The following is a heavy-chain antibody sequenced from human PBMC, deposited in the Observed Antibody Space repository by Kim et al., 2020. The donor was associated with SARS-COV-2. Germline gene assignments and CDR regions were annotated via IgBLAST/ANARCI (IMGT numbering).Heavy chain of an antibody. CDR2: IYYSGST. Sequence: SETLSLTCTVSGGSISSSSYYWGWIRQPPGKGLEWIGSIYYSGSTYYNPSLKSRVTISVDTSKNQFSLKLSSVTAADTAVYYCARHDVLDVVPAFYFDYWGQGTLVTVSS. CDR1: GGSISSSSYY. V-gene: IGHV4-39*01. D-gene: IGHD2-2*01. J-gene: IGHJ4*02. CDR3: ARHDVLDVVPAFYFDY.